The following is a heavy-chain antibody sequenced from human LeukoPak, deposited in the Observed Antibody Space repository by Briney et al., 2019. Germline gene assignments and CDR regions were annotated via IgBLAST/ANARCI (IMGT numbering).Heavy chain of an antibody. CDR3: ARDPHRIAVAGTLPFDY. J-gene: IGHJ4*02. V-gene: IGHV1-18*01. CDR1: GYTFTSYG. CDR2: ISAYNGNT. Sequence: ASVKVSCKASGYTFTSYGISWVRQAPGQGLEWMGRISAYNGNTNYAQKLQGRVTMTTDTSTSTAYMELRSLRSDDTAVYYCARDPHRIAVAGTLPFDYWGQGTLVTVSS. D-gene: IGHD6-19*01.